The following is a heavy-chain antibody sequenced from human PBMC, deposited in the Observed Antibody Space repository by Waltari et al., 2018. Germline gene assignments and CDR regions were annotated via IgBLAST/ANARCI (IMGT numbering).Heavy chain of an antibody. V-gene: IGHV3-23*01. Sequence: EVQLLESGGGLVQPGGSQRLSCATSGFTFRYFGMSWVRQAPGKGPGWVSGIIGSGGSTYYADSVKGRFTISRDNSKNTLYLEMNNLGAEDTATYYCAKGGYCGGARCQTGLDWGQGTLVTVSS. CDR3: AKGGYCGGARCQTGLD. CDR2: IIGSGGST. D-gene: IGHD2-21*01. J-gene: IGHJ4*02. CDR1: GFTFRYFG.